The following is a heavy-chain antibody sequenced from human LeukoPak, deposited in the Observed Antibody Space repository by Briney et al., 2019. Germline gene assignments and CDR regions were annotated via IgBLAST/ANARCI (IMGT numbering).Heavy chain of an antibody. V-gene: IGHV1-58*02. CDR3: AAGPGYDSSGYIPSYYYYGMDV. D-gene: IGHD3-22*01. Sequence: SVTVSCKASGFTFTSSAMQWVRQARGQRLEWIGWIVVGSGNTNYAQKFQERVTITRDMSTSTAYMELSSLRSEDTAVYYCAAGPGYDSSGYIPSYYYYGMDVWGQGTTVTVSS. CDR1: GFTFTSSA. CDR2: IVVGSGNT. J-gene: IGHJ6*02.